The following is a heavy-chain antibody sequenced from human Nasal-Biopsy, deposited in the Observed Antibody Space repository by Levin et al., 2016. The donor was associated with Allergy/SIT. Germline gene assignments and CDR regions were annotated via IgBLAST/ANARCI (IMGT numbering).Heavy chain of an antibody. CDR2: VYYSGNT. D-gene: IGHD6-6*01. V-gene: IGHV4-59*01. CDR3: ARAEYSSYVRFDY. J-gene: IGHJ4*02. CDR1: GGSFNSYH. Sequence: SETLSLTCSVSGGSFNSYHWSWIRQSPGKGLEWIGYVYYSGNTDYNPSLKSRVTISVDTSKNRFSLKLTSVTAADTAAYYCARAEYSSYVRFDYWGQGTLVTVSS.